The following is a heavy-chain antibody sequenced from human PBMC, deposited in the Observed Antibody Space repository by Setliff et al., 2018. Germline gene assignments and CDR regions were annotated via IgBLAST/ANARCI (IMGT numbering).Heavy chain of an antibody. CDR3: ARDRGSNNSPEDFDY. CDR2: LYTSGDT. Sequence: KPSETLSLTCTVSGGSISSHYWTWIRQPAGKGLEWIGRLYTSGDTNYNPSLKSRVTMSIDTSKNQFFLKVRSVTAADTAVYYCARDRGSNNSPEDFDYWGLGTLVTVSS. V-gene: IGHV4-4*07. J-gene: IGHJ4*02. D-gene: IGHD1-1*01. CDR1: GGSISSHY.